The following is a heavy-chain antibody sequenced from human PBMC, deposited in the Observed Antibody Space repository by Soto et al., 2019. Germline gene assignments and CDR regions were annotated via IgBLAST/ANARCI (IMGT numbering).Heavy chain of an antibody. CDR3: ARGPLRFLEWLPPYYYYYYMDV. Sequence: ASVKVSCKASGYTFTSYDINWVRQATGQGLEWMGWMNPNSGNTGYAQKFQGRVTMTRNTSISTAYMELSSLRSEDTAVYYCARGPLRFLEWLPPYYYYYYMDVWGKGTTVTVSS. D-gene: IGHD3-3*01. CDR1: GYTFTSYD. CDR2: MNPNSGNT. V-gene: IGHV1-8*01. J-gene: IGHJ6*03.